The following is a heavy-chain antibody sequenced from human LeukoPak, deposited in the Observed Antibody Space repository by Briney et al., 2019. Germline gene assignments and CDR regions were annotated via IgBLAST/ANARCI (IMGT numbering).Heavy chain of an antibody. CDR1: GDSVSSKSAA. Sequence: SQTLSLTCAISGDSVSSKSAAWKWIRQSPSRGLEWLGRTYYRSKWYTEFAPSVKSRITINPDTSKNQFSLQLESVTPEDTAVYYCARTTGTFDCWGQGTLVTVSS. D-gene: IGHD1-1*01. J-gene: IGHJ4*02. CDR3: ARTTGTFDC. V-gene: IGHV6-1*01. CDR2: TYYRSKWYT.